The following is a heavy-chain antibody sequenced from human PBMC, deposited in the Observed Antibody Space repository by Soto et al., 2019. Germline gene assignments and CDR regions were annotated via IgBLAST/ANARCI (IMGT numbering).Heavy chain of an antibody. J-gene: IGHJ4*02. V-gene: IGHV1-69*13. CDR2: IIPIFGTA. Sequence: SVKVSCKASGGTFSSYAISWVRQAPGQGLEWMGGIIPIFGTANYAQKFQGRVTITADESTSTAYMELSSLRSEDTAVYYCARDERGYRYGHFDYWGQGNLVTVSS. CDR1: GGTFSSYA. D-gene: IGHD5-18*01. CDR3: ARDERGYRYGHFDY.